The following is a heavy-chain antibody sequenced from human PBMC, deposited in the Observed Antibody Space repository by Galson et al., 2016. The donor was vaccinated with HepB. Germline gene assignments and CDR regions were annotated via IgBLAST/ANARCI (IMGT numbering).Heavy chain of an antibody. J-gene: IGHJ2*01. V-gene: IGHV3-48*03. Sequence: SLRLSCAASEFSFSYYEMNWVRQAPGKGLEWVSYISDTGRTTNCADSVKGRFTTSRDNVKKLLYLQMNSLGAEDTAVYYCARDGVRDYDSSGYYHYWYFDLWGRGTLVTVSS. D-gene: IGHD3-22*01. CDR3: ARDGVRDYDSSGYYHYWYFDL. CDR1: EFSFSYYE. CDR2: ISDTGRTT.